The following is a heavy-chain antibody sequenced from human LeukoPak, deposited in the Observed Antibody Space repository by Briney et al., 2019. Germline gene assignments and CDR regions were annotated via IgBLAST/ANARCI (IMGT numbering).Heavy chain of an antibody. CDR1: GGSFSGHY. J-gene: IGHJ3*02. Sequence: SETLSLTCAVYGGSFSGHYWSWIRQPPGKGLEWIGEINHSGSTNYNPSLKSRVTISVDTSKNQFSLKLSSVTAADTAVYYCARGQSAFDIWGQGTMVTVSS. CDR2: INHSGST. CDR3: ARGQSAFDI. V-gene: IGHV4-34*01.